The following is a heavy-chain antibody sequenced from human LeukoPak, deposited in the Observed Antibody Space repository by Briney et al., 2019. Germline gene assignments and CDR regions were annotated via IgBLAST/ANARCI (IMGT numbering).Heavy chain of an antibody. Sequence: PAETLSLTCAVSGASISGPYYWGWIRQSPGRGLEWIGKSCHSESSYYNPSLKSRVTMSVDTSKNHFSLKVKSVTAADTAVYYCARVSDDEYGGNSGPNYFDYWGRGTLVTVSS. J-gene: IGHJ4*02. D-gene: IGHD4-23*01. CDR3: ARVSDDEYGGNSGPNYFDY. CDR2: SCHSESS. V-gene: IGHV4-38-2*01. CDR1: GASISGPYY.